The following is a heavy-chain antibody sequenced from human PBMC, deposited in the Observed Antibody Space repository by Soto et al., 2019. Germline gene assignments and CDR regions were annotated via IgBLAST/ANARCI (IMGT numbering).Heavy chain of an antibody. J-gene: IGHJ4*02. Sequence: ASVKVSCKASGGTFSSYAISWVRQAPGQGLEWMGRIIPILGIANYAQKFQGRVTITADKSTSTAYMELRSLRSDDTAVYYCARDPPGITGTPRQFDYWGQGTLVTVSS. D-gene: IGHD1-20*01. V-gene: IGHV1-69*04. CDR1: GGTFSSYA. CDR2: IIPILGIA. CDR3: ARDPPGITGTPRQFDY.